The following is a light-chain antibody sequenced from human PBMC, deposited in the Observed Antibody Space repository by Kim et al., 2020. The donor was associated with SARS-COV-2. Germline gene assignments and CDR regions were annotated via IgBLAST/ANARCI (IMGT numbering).Light chain of an antibody. CDR1: SSNIGSNY. CDR2: RNN. CDR3: AAWDDSLSGPWV. J-gene: IGLJ3*02. Sequence: RVTISCSGSSSNIGSNYVYWYQKLPGTAPKLLIYRNNQRPSGVPDRFSGSKSGTSASLAISGLRSEDEADYYCAAWDDSLSGPWVFGGGTQLTVL. V-gene: IGLV1-47*01.